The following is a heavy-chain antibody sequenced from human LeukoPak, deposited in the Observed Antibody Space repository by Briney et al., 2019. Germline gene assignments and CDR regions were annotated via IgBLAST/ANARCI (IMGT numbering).Heavy chain of an antibody. V-gene: IGHV4-59*12. D-gene: IGHD2-2*01. J-gene: IGHJ4*02. CDR2: IYYSGST. Sequence: PSETLSLTCTVSGGSISSYYWSWIRQPPGKGLEWIGYIYYSGSTNYNPSLKSRVTISVDTSKNQFSLKLSSVTAADTAVYYCASEYHIVVVPAAFAYWGQGTLATVSS. CDR1: GGSISSYY. CDR3: ASEYHIVVVPAAFAY.